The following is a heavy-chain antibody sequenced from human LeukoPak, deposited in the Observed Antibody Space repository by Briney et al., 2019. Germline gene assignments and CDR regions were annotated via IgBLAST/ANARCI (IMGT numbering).Heavy chain of an antibody. CDR2: INPSGGSP. V-gene: IGHV1-46*01. J-gene: IGHJ4*02. D-gene: IGHD1-26*01. Sequence: ASVKVSCKASGYTFTSYHLHWVRQAPGQGLEWMGIINPSGGSPNYAQKFQGRVTMTRDMSTSTAYMELSRLRSDDTAVYYCARVGALPPFDYWGQGTLVTVSS. CDR1: GYTFTSYH. CDR3: ARVGALPPFDY.